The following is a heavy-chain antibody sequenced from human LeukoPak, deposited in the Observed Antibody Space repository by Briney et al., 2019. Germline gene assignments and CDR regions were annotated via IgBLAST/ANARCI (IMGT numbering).Heavy chain of an antibody. CDR3: ARDPRGYYYDSSGYYYLDY. Sequence: GGSLRLSCAASGFTFSSYEMNWVRQAPGKGLEWVSYISSSGSTIYYADSVKGRFTISRDNAKNSLYLQMNSLRAEDTAVYYCARDPRGYYYDSSGYYYLDYWGQGTLVTVSS. CDR2: ISSSGSTI. J-gene: IGHJ4*02. CDR1: GFTFSSYE. D-gene: IGHD3-22*01. V-gene: IGHV3-48*03.